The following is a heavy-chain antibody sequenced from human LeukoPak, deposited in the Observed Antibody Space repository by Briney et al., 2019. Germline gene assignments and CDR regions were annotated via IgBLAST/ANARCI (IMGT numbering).Heavy chain of an antibody. CDR3: ARDREWGFGPDY. CDR2: ISAYNGNT. V-gene: IGHV1-18*04. J-gene: IGHJ4*02. Sequence: ASVTVSCKASGYTFTSYGISWVRQAPGQGLEWMGLISAYNGNTNFAQKLQGRVTMTTDTSTSTAYMELRSLRSDDTAVYYCARDREWGFGPDYWGQGTLVTVSS. CDR1: GYTFTSYG. D-gene: IGHD3-10*01.